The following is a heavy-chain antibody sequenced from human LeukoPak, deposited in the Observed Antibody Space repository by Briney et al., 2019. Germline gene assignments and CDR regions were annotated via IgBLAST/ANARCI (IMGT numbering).Heavy chain of an antibody. Sequence: PGGSLRLSCAASGFTFSTYWMHRVRQAPGKGLEWVSRINPDGITTTCADSVKGRFTISRDNAKNTLFLQMNSLRAEDTAVYYCARDYYYGMDVWGQGTTITVSS. CDR1: GFTFSTYW. J-gene: IGHJ6*02. CDR3: ARDYYYGMDV. CDR2: INPDGITT. V-gene: IGHV3-74*01.